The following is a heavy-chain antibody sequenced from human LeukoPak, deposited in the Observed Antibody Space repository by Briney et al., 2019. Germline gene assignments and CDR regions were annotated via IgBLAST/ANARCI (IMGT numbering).Heavy chain of an antibody. J-gene: IGHJ5*02. V-gene: IGHV4-38-2*01. D-gene: IGHD6-13*01. CDR1: GNSISSGYY. CDR3: ARQKVYSSSWYGGRSNWFDP. CDR2: ISHSGST. Sequence: SETLSLTCSVSGNSISSGYYWGWIRQPPGKGLKWIGSISHSGSTYYNPSLKSRVTISVDTSKNQFSLKLSSVTAADTAVYYCARQKVYSSSWYGGRSNWFDPWGQGTLVTVSS.